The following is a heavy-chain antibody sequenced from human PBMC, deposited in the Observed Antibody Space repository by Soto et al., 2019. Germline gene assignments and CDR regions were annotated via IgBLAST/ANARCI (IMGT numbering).Heavy chain of an antibody. D-gene: IGHD3-22*01. J-gene: IGHJ4*02. V-gene: IGHV4-31*01. CDR1: GGSISSGTYY. CDR2: IYYRGST. CDR3: ARDWSDSSGYYAYFDY. Sequence: QVQLQESGPGLVKPSQTLSLTCTVSGGSISSGTYYWSWIRQHPGKGLERIGYIYYRGSTYYNPSLTSPVTRSVDPSKNPCSLKLSSVTAADTAVYYCARDWSDSSGYYAYFDYWGQGTLVTVSS.